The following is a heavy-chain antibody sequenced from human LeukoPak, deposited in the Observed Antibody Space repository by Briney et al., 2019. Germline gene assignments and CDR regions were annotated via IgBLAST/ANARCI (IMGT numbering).Heavy chain of an antibody. J-gene: IGHJ4*02. CDR3: ARGRVLRFLEWLLYY. Sequence: AGGSLRLSCAASGFTFSSYAMHWVRQAPGKGLEWVAVISYDGSNKYYADSVKGRFTISRDNFKNTLYLQMNSLRAEDTAVYYCARGRVLRFLEWLLYYWGQGTLVTVSS. CDR1: GFTFSSYA. D-gene: IGHD3-3*01. V-gene: IGHV3-30*04. CDR2: ISYDGSNK.